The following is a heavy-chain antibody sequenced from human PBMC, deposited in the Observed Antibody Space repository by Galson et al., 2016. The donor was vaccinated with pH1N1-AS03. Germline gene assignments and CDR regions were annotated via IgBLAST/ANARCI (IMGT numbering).Heavy chain of an antibody. V-gene: IGHV3-23*01. Sequence: SLRLSCAASGLRFSNHVMSWVRQAPGKGLHWVSTISDSGSTTYHGDSVKGRFTTSRDNSQNTLFLHINSLRAEDTALYYCATVNAEMDDAFDIWGRGTMVTVSS. CDR1: GLRFSNHV. J-gene: IGHJ3*02. CDR3: ATVNAEMDDAFDI. D-gene: IGHD5-24*01. CDR2: ISDSGSTT.